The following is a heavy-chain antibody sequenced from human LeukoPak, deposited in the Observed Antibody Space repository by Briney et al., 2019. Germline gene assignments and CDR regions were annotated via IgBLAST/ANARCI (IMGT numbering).Heavy chain of an antibody. J-gene: IGHJ4*02. Sequence: ASVKVSCKASGYTFTSYGISWVRQAPGQGLEWMGWISAYNGNTNYAQKLQGRVTMTTDTSTSTAYMELRSLRSDDTAVYYCARDMRDIVLMVYAMIDYWGQGTLVTVSS. D-gene: IGHD2-8*01. CDR2: ISAYNGNT. V-gene: IGHV1-18*01. CDR1: GYTFTSYG. CDR3: ARDMRDIVLMVYAMIDY.